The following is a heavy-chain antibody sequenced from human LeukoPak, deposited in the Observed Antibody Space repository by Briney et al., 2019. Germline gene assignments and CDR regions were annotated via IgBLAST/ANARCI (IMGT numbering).Heavy chain of an antibody. V-gene: IGHV3-48*01. CDR1: GFTFSTYS. CDR2: ISSSTTTI. CDR3: ARGPNSNWSGLDF. J-gene: IGHJ4*02. Sequence: GGSLRLSCAASGFTFSTYSMNWVRQAPGRGLEWVSSISSSTTTIYYADSVKGRFTISRDNAKNTLYLQVNNLRAEDTAVYYCARGPNSNWSGLDFWGQGTLLTVSS. D-gene: IGHD6-6*01.